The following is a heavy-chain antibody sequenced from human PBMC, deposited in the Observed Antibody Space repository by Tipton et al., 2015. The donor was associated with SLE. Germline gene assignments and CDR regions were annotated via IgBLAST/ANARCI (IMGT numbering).Heavy chain of an antibody. D-gene: IGHD3-10*01. Sequence: SLRLSCAASGFPFDSSWMTWVRQAPGQGLEWVANINQDGSERDYVDSVRGRFTISRDNPKNSLYLQMNSLRAEDTALYYCAKDPTMVQGVIMGGEFDYWGQGTLVTVSS. CDR3: AKDPTMVQGVIMGGEFDY. CDR1: GFPFDSSW. V-gene: IGHV3-7*03. J-gene: IGHJ4*02. CDR2: INQDGSER.